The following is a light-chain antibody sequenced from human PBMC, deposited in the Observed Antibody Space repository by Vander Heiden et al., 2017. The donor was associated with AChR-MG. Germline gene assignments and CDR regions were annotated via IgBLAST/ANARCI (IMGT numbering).Light chain of an antibody. J-gene: IGLJ3*02. V-gene: IGLV2-14*03. CDR1: SSDVGGYNY. Sequence: QSALTQPASVSGSPGQSITISCTGTSSDVGGYNYASWYQQHPGKAPKRMMYDVSDRPSGVSTRFSGSKSGNTASLTISGLQAEDEADYYCSSHTSSTTTMFGGGTKLTVL. CDR2: DVS. CDR3: SSHTSSTTTM.